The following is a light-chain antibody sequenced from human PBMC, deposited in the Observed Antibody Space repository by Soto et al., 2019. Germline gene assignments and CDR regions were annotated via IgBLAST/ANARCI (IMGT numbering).Light chain of an antibody. Sequence: EIVLPQSPGTLSLSPGEKATLSCRASKRVSSSFLAWYQQKPGQAPRLLIYGASSRATGIPDRFSGSGSGTDFTLTISRLEPEDFSVYYCQQYGSSPLLTFGGGTKVEIK. CDR2: GAS. CDR1: KRVSSSF. V-gene: IGKV3-20*01. J-gene: IGKJ4*01. CDR3: QQYGSSPLLT.